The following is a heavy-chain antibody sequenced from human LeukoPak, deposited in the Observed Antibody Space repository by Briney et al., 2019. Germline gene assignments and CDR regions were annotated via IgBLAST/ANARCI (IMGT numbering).Heavy chain of an antibody. J-gene: IGHJ4*02. D-gene: IGHD6-13*01. V-gene: IGHV3-21*01. CDR2: ISSSSSYI. Sequence: PGGSLRLSCAASGFTFSSYSMNWVRQAPGKGLEWVSSISSSSSYIYYADSVKGRFTISRDNAKNSLYLQMNSLRAEDTAVYYCARDRGSSWPGGFDYWGQGILVTVSS. CDR1: GFTFSSYS. CDR3: ARDRGSSWPGGFDY.